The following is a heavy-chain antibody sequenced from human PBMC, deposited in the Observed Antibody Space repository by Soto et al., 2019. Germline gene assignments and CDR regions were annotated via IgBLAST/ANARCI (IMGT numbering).Heavy chain of an antibody. V-gene: IGHV3-23*01. CDR1: GFTISSYA. Sequence: GGSLRLSCAASGFTISSYAMTWVRQAPGKGLEWVSSISISGGSTYYADSVKGRFTISRDTSKNTLFLQMNSLRAEDTAVYYCAKDLYSRGINAFDIWGQGTMVTVSS. CDR3: AKDLYSRGINAFDI. CDR2: ISISGGST. D-gene: IGHD3-22*01. J-gene: IGHJ3*02.